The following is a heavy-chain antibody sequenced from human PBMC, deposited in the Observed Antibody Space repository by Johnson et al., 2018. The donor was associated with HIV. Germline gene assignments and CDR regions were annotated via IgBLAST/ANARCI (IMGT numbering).Heavy chain of an antibody. J-gene: IGHJ3*02. D-gene: IGHD3-22*01. CDR3: ARVRTGDSSGYHDAFDI. Sequence: VQLVESGGGLVQPGRSPRLSCAASGFTFDDYAMHWVRQAPGKGLEWVSGINWNGDNTGYADSVKGRFTISRDNARNSMYLQMNSLRVEDMALYYCARVRTGDSSGYHDAFDIWGQGTMVIVSS. V-gene: IGHV3-9*03. CDR2: INWNGDNT. CDR1: GFTFDDYA.